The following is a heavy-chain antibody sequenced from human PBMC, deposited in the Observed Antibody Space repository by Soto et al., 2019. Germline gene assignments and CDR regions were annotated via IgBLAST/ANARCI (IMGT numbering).Heavy chain of an antibody. D-gene: IGHD6-13*01. CDR3: AREYSSSRYFDY. V-gene: IGHV3-74*01. Sequence: EVQLVESGGGLVQSGGSLRLSCAASGFTFSSYWMHWVRQAPGKGLVWVSGINSDGSSTSYADSVKGRFTISRDNAKNTLYLQKNSLRGEDRAVYYCAREYSSSRYFDYWGQGTLVTVSS. CDR2: INSDGSST. J-gene: IGHJ4*02. CDR1: GFTFSSYW.